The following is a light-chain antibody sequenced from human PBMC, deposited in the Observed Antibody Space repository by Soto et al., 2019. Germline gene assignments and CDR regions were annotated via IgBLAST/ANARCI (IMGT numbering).Light chain of an antibody. Sequence: EIVMTQSPATLSVSPGERATLSCRASQSVGGNLAWYQQRPGRAPRPLIYDASTRATDIPARFSGSGSGTEFTLTISSLQSEDFALYYCQQYNNWPLYTFGQGTKLEI. CDR3: QQYNNWPLYT. CDR1: QSVGGN. V-gene: IGKV3-15*01. CDR2: DAS. J-gene: IGKJ2*01.